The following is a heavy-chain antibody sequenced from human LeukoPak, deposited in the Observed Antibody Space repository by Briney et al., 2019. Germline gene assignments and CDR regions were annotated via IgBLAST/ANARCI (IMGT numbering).Heavy chain of an antibody. CDR2: ISDNGYDT. D-gene: IGHD3-22*01. CDR3: ARDSRITMIMGYEDY. Sequence: PGGSLRLSCTVSGFTVSSNSMSWVRQAPGKGLEWVSAISDNGYDTFYADSVKGRFSISRDNSKNAVYLQMNSLRAEDTAIYYCARDSRITMIMGYEDYWGQGTLVTVSS. V-gene: IGHV3-23*01. CDR1: GFTVSSNS. J-gene: IGHJ4*02.